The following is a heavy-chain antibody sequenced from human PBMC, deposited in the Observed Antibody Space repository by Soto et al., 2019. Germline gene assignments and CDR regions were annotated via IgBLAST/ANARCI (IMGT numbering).Heavy chain of an antibody. D-gene: IGHD3-16*01. CDR3: SRTFWNFDL. CDR1: GGSINSYY. J-gene: IGHJ2*01. Sequence: QVQLQESGPGLVEPSETLSLTCTVSGGSINSYYWSWIRLPPGNGLEWIGHIYYTGSTNYKPSLESRVTISLDMSDLQFSLRLTSVTAADTAVYCFSRTFWNFDLWGRGTLVTVSS. V-gene: IGHV4-59*08. CDR2: IYYTGST.